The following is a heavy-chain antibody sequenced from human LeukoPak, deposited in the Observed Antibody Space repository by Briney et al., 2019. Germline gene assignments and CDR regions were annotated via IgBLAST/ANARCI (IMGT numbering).Heavy chain of an antibody. CDR3: ARYGITIVRGGKYYFDS. CDR2: IHYSGST. Sequence: SETLSLTCAVYGGSFSGYYWSWIRQPPGKGLEWIGYIHYSGSTNYNPSLNSRVTISVDTSKNQFSLRLSSVTAADTAVYYCARYGITIVRGGKYYFDSWGQGTLVTVSS. CDR1: GGSFSGYY. D-gene: IGHD3-10*01. V-gene: IGHV4-59*08. J-gene: IGHJ4*02.